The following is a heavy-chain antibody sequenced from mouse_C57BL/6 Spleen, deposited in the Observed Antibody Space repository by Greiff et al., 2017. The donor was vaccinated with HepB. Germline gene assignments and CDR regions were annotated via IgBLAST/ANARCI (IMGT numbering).Heavy chain of an antibody. CDR3: ARYSNYVPAY. V-gene: IGHV1-50*01. D-gene: IGHD2-5*01. CDR1: GYTFTSYW. J-gene: IGHJ3*01. CDR2: IDPSDSYT. Sequence: QVQLQQPGAELVKPGASVKLSCKASGYTFTSYWMQWVKQRPGQGLEWIGEIDPSDSYTNYNQKFKGKATLTVDTSSSTAYMQLSSLTSEDSAVYYCARYSNYVPAYWGQGTLVTVSA.